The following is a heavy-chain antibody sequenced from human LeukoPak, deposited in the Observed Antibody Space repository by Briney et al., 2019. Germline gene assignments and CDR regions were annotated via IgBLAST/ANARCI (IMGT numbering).Heavy chain of an antibody. J-gene: IGHJ2*01. CDR1: GFTFDDYA. CDR3: AKGYDYGDSNWYFDL. V-gene: IGHV3-9*01. CDR2: ISWNSGSI. Sequence: GGSLRLYCAASGFTFDDYAMHWVRQAPGKGLEWDSGISWNSGSIGYADSVKGRFTISRDNAKNSLYLQMNSLRVEDTALYCCAKGYDYGDSNWYFDLWGRGTLVTVSS. D-gene: IGHD4-17*01.